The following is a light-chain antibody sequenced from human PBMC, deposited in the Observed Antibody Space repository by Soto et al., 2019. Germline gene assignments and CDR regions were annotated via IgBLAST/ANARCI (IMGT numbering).Light chain of an antibody. CDR2: AAS. J-gene: IGKJ3*01. CDR1: QSISSY. Sequence: DIQMTQSPSSLSASVGDRVTITCRASQSISSYLNSYQQKPGQAPKLLIYAASILLSGVPSRFSGSGSGTDFTLTISSLQPEDIANYYCHQCYSTPFTFGPGTKVDIK. V-gene: IGKV1-39*01. CDR3: HQCYSTPFT.